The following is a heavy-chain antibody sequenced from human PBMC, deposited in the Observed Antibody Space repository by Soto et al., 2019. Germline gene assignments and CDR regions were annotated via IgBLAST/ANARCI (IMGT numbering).Heavy chain of an antibody. J-gene: IGHJ6*02. Sequence: QVKLVQSGAEVRKPGSSVKVSCKASGGTLTISSHGISWVRQAPGQGLEWMGVIIAMFGNANYAQKFQGRVTTNADESTGKAYMKLSSLRSEDTAVYYCGVPISGSYRLRHHGMDVWGQGTAVTVSS. V-gene: IGHV1-69*01. CDR3: GVPISGSYRLRHHGMDV. CDR2: IIAMFGNA. CDR1: GGTLTISSHG. D-gene: IGHD3-16*02.